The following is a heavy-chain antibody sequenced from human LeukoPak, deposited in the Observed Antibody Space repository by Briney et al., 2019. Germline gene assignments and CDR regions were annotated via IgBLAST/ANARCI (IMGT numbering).Heavy chain of an antibody. CDR1: GDSISSSSYY. D-gene: IGHD6-13*01. CDR3: ARIPEGYSSSWYPRYFYYYMDV. Sequence: PSETLSLTCTVSGDSISSSSYYWGWIRQPPGKGLEWIGSIYYSGSTNYNPSLKSRVTISVDTSKNQFSLKLSSVTAADTAVYYCARIPEGYSSSWYPRYFYYYMDVWGKGTTVTVSS. CDR2: IYYSGST. V-gene: IGHV4-39*07. J-gene: IGHJ6*03.